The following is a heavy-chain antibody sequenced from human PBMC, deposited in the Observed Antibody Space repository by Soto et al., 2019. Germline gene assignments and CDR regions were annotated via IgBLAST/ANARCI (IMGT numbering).Heavy chain of an antibody. D-gene: IGHD6-13*01. CDR1: GYTFTSYD. Sequence: QVQLVQSGAEVKKPGASVKVSCKASGYTFTSYDINWVRQATGQGLEWMGWMNPNSGNTGYAQKFQGRVIMTRNTSISTAYMERSSVRSEDAAVYYCARGVEAAIYYYYGMDVWGQGTTATVSS. V-gene: IGHV1-8*01. J-gene: IGHJ6*02. CDR3: ARGVEAAIYYYYGMDV. CDR2: MNPNSGNT.